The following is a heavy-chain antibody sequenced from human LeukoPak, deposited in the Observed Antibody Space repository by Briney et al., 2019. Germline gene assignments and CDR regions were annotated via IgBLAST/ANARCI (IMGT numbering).Heavy chain of an antibody. CDR1: GYTLTELS. CDR2: FDPEDGET. Sequence: GFSVKVSCKVSGYTLTELSMHWVRQAPGKGLEWMGGFDPEDGETIYAQKFQGRVTMTEDTSTDTDYMELSSLRSEDTAVYYCATDQSSYGWNAHYWGQGTLVTVSS. J-gene: IGHJ4*02. CDR3: ATDQSSYGWNAHY. D-gene: IGHD5-18*01. V-gene: IGHV1-24*01.